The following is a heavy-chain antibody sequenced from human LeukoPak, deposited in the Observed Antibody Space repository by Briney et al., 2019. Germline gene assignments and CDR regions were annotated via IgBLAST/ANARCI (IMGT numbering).Heavy chain of an antibody. CDR3: ARLDIVSILFDS. D-gene: IGHD5/OR15-5a*01. CDR1: GYTFTSYG. V-gene: IGHV1-18*01. J-gene: IGHJ4*02. CDR2: ISAYNGNT. Sequence: ASVKVSCKASGYTFTSYGVTWVRQAPGQGLEWMGWISAYNGNTNYAQNVQGRVTMSRDTSTSTAYMELRSLRSDDTAVYYCARLDIVSILFDSWGQGTLVTVSS.